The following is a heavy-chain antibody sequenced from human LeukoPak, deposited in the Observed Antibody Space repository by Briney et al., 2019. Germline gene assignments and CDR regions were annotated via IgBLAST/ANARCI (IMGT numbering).Heavy chain of an antibody. Sequence: PGGSLRLSCAASGFTFSSYSMHWVRQAPGKGLEWVSSISSSSSYIYYADSVRGRFTISRDNAKNSLYLQMNSLRAEDTAVYYCARDPGYCSSTSCLLDYWGQGTLVTVSS. D-gene: IGHD2-2*01. CDR1: GFTFSSYS. V-gene: IGHV3-21*01. CDR3: ARDPGYCSSTSCLLDY. CDR2: ISSSSSYI. J-gene: IGHJ4*02.